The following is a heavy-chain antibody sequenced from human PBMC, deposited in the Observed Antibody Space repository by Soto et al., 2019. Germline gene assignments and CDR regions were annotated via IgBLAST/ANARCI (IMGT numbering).Heavy chain of an antibody. J-gene: IGHJ3*02. CDR3: ATENGGKPGGYAFEI. CDR2: IVPMFVTT. CDR1: GGTFSTYA. V-gene: IGHV1-69*06. D-gene: IGHD2-15*01. Sequence: QVQLVQSGAEVKKPGSSVRVSCQSSGGTFSTYAISWVRQAPGQGLEWMGGIVPMFVTTSYAQNFQGRVTRTAARSTTTAYMEMSGMSAENTAVYYCATENGGKPGGYAFEIWGQGTMVTVSS.